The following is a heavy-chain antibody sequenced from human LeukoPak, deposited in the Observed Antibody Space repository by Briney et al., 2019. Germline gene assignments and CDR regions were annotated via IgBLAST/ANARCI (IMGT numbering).Heavy chain of an antibody. CDR1: GFTFSSYG. D-gene: IGHD1-26*01. Sequence: GRSLRLSCAASGFTFSSYGMHWVRQAPGKGLEWVAVIWYDGSNKYYADSVKGRFTISRDNSKNTLYLQMNSLRAEDTAVYYCARADSGSYNSVFDPWGQGTLVTVSS. V-gene: IGHV3-33*01. J-gene: IGHJ5*02. CDR3: ARADSGSYNSVFDP. CDR2: IWYDGSNK.